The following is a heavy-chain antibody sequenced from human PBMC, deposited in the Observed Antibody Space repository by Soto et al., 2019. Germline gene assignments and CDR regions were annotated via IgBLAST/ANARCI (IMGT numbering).Heavy chain of an antibody. V-gene: IGHV1-2*04. J-gene: IGHJ5*02. CDR1: GYSITAYN. CDR3: ARDQKELVDNWFDP. Sequence: ASVKDFCKASGYSITAYNMHCLRQDIGQGLERMGWINPNSSGTNYAQKFQGWVTMTRDTSISPAYMELSRLRSDDTAVYYCARDQKELVDNWFDPWGQGTLVTVSS. CDR2: INPNSSGT. D-gene: IGHD6-13*01.